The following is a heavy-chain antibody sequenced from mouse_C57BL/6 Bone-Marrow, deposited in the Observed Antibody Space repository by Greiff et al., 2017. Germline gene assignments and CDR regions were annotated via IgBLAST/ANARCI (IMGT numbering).Heavy chain of an antibody. CDR1: GFNIKDDY. CDR3: TTGIYYCGSSYGY. Sequence: EVQLQQSGAELVRPGASVKLSCTASGFNIKDDYMHWVKQRPEQGLEWIGWIDPENGDTEYASKFQGKATITAEPSSNTAYLQLSSLTSEDTAVYYCTTGIYYCGSSYGYWGQGTTLTVSS. J-gene: IGHJ2*01. V-gene: IGHV14-4*01. CDR2: IDPENGDT. D-gene: IGHD1-1*01.